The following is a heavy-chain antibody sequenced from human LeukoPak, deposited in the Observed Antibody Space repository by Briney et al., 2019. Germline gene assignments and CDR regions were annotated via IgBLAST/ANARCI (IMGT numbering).Heavy chain of an antibody. CDR1: GFTFDDYG. D-gene: IGHD1-1*01. CDR2: ISGSGRST. Sequence: GGSLRLSCAASGFTFDDYGMSWVRQAPGKGLEWVSAISGSGRSTYYADSVKGRVTISRDNSINTVYVLMKGVRAEDTAVYYCAKFVIRTTLDYWGQGTLVTVSS. J-gene: IGHJ4*02. V-gene: IGHV3-23*01. CDR3: AKFVIRTTLDY.